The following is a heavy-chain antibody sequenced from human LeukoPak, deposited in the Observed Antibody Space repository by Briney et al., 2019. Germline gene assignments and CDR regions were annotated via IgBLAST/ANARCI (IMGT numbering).Heavy chain of an antibody. J-gene: IGHJ4*02. D-gene: IGHD6-13*01. CDR2: IYPGDSDT. CDR3: ARVEYDRYSSSWVDY. CDR1: GYSFTSYW. V-gene: IGHV5-51*01. Sequence: GESLKISCKGSGYSFTSYWIGWVRQLPGKGLEWMGIIYPGDSDTRYSPSFQGQVTISADKSISTAYLQWSSLKASDTAMYYCARVEYDRYSSSWVDYWGQGTLVTVSS.